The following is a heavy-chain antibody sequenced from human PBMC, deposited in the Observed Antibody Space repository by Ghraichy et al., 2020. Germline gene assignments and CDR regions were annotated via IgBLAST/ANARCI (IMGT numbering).Heavy chain of an antibody. CDR3: ARTSASGWSDHWYFDL. J-gene: IGHJ2*01. Sequence: GGSLRLSCAASGFTVSSNYMSWVRQAPGKGLEWVSVIYSGGSTYYADSVKGRFTISRDNSKNTLYLQMNSLRAEDTAVYYCARTSASGWSDHWYFDLWGRGTLVTVSS. D-gene: IGHD6-19*01. V-gene: IGHV3-53*01. CDR1: GFTVSSNY. CDR2: IYSGGST.